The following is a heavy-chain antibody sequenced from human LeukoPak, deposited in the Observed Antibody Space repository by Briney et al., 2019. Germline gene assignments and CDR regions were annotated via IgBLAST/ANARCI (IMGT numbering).Heavy chain of an antibody. Sequence: SETLSLTCTVSGGSISSSSYYWGWIRQPPGKGLEWIGSIYYSGSTYYNPSLKSRVTISVDTSKNQFSLKLSSVTAADTAVYYCARGRLVRGVIITFGGGYYMDVWGKGTTVTVSS. CDR2: IYYSGST. D-gene: IGHD3-10*01. CDR3: ARGRLVRGVIITFGGGYYMDV. V-gene: IGHV4-39*07. CDR1: GGSISSSSYY. J-gene: IGHJ6*03.